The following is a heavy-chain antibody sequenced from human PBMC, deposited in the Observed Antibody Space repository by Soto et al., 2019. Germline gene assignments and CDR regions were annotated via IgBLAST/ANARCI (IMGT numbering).Heavy chain of an antibody. J-gene: IGHJ3*01. V-gene: IGHV1-69*01. CDR1: GGIFGSHG. CDR2: FIPIFRTL. CDR3: VRDRRIYYSDPHDEFVASDYDV. D-gene: IGHD3-22*01. Sequence: QVQLIQYEAEVKKPGSSVRVSCTASGGIFGSHGFSWVRQAPGQRLEWVGGFIPIFRTLTYTEKFQARVRIAADESTNTVYLDLSSLTSADTAVYYCVRDRRIYYSDPHDEFVASDYDVWGQGTMVSVSS.